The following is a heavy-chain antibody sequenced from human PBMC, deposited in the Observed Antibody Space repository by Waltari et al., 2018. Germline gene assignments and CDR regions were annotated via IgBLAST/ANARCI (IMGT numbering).Heavy chain of an antibody. CDR2: INSDGSST. J-gene: IGHJ5*02. V-gene: IGHV3-74*01. CDR1: GFTFSSYW. CDR3: ARGQMVRGVIHPWFDH. D-gene: IGHD3-10*01. Sequence: EVQLVESGGGLVQPGGSLRLSCAASGFTFSSYWMHWVRQAPGKGLVWVSRINSDGSSTSYADSVKGRFTISRDNAKNTLYLQMNSLRAEDTAVYYCARGQMVRGVIHPWFDHWGQGTLVTVSS.